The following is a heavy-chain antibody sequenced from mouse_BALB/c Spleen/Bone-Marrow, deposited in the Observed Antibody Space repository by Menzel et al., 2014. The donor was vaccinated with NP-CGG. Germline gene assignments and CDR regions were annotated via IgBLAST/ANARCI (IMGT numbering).Heavy chain of an antibody. CDR1: GFTFTDYY. J-gene: IGHJ2*01. CDR3: ARDRAARATGYYFDY. V-gene: IGHV7-3*02. Sequence: EVKLMESGGGLVQPGGSLRLSCATSGFTFTDYYMSWVRQPPGKALEWLGFIRNKANGYTTEYSASVKGRFTISRDNSQSILYLQMNTPRAEDSATYYCARDRAARATGYYFDYWGQGTTPTVSS. CDR2: IRNKANGYTT. D-gene: IGHD3-1*01.